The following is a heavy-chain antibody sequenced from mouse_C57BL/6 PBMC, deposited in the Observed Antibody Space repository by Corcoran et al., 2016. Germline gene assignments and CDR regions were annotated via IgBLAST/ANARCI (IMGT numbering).Heavy chain of an antibody. V-gene: IGHV1-75*01. CDR3: ARYGDSSGYVGYYAMDY. J-gene: IGHJ4*01. D-gene: IGHD3-2*02. CDR1: GYTFTDYY. CDR2: IFPGSGST. Sequence: QVQLQQSGPELVKPGASVKISCKASGYTFTDYYINWVKQRPGQGLEWIGWIFPGSGSTYYNEKFKGKATLTVDKSSSTAYMLLSSLTSEDSAVYLCARYGDSSGYVGYYAMDYWGQGTSVTVSS.